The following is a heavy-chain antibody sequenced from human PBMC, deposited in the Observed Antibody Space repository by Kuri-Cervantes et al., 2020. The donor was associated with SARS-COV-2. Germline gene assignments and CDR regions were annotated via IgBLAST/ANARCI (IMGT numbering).Heavy chain of an antibody. D-gene: IGHD3-3*01. Sequence: ASVKVSCKASGYTFTGYYMHWVRQAPGQGLEWMGWINPNGGGTNYAQKFQGRVTMTRDTSISTAYMELSRLRSDDTAVYYCARVHFYDFWSGYNDYWGQGTLVTVSS. V-gene: IGHV1-2*02. CDR1: GYTFTGYY. CDR2: INPNGGGT. J-gene: IGHJ4*02. CDR3: ARVHFYDFWSGYNDY.